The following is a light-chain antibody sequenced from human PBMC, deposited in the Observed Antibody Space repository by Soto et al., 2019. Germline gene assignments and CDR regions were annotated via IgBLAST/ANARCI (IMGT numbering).Light chain of an antibody. V-gene: IGLV2-14*01. Sequence: QSALTQPASVSGSPGQSITISCAGTMRDVGAYNLVSWYQQHPGRVPQLIIYEVRNRPSGISFRFSGSKSGNTASLTISGLQAEDEDDYYCSSFTSKSTLIFGGGTKLTVL. J-gene: IGLJ2*01. CDR3: SSFTSKSTLI. CDR2: EVR. CDR1: MRDVGAYNL.